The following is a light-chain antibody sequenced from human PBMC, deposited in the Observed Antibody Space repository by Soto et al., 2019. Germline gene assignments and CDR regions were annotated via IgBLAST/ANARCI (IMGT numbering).Light chain of an antibody. J-gene: IGLJ1*01. CDR3: SSDAGSSNV. CDR1: SSDVGGYNY. CDR2: EVN. V-gene: IGLV2-8*01. Sequence: QSVLTQPPSASGSPGQSVAISCTGTSSDVGGYNYVSWYQQHPGKAPKLMIYEVNKRPSGVPDRFSGSKSGNTASLTVSGLQAEDEADYYCSSDAGSSNVFGTGTQLTVL.